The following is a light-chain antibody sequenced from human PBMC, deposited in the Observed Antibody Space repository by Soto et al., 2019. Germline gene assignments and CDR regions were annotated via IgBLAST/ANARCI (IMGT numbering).Light chain of an antibody. V-gene: IGKV3-11*01. CDR1: QFLSSY. CDR2: DTS. CDR3: HQRNK. Sequence: EVVFTRSPATLSLSPWEIATLSCMASQFLSSYLAWYQQKPGQPPRLLIYDTSNRATGIPARFSGSRSGTDFTLTISSLEPEDFGVYFCHQRNKFGQGTRLEIK. J-gene: IGKJ5*01.